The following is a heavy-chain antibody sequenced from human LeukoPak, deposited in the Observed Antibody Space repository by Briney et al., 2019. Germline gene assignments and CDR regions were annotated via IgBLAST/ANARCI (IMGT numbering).Heavy chain of an antibody. Sequence: SSEALSLTCTVSDGSINNYFWTWIRQPAGKGLEWVGRFFTGGSATYNPSLKSRLTMSVDTSKNQLFLRLTSVTVADTAVYYCTRGAGWLIDYWGQGILVTVSS. CDR1: DGSINNYF. V-gene: IGHV4-4*07. CDR2: FFTGGSA. D-gene: IGHD3-16*01. CDR3: TRGAGWLIDY. J-gene: IGHJ4*02.